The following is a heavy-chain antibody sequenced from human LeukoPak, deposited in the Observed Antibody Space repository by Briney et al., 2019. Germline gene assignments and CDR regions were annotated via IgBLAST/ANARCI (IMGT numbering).Heavy chain of an antibody. CDR3: VVVVRSGSYPPPGHY. CDR1: GYTFTNYA. Sequence: GASVKVSCKASGYTFTNYAMNWVRQAPGQGLEWMGWINTNTGNPTYAQGFTGRFVFSLDTSVSTAYLQISSLKAEDTAVYYCVVVVRSGSYPPPGHYWGQGTLVTVSS. J-gene: IGHJ4*02. D-gene: IGHD3-10*01. V-gene: IGHV7-4-1*02. CDR2: INTNTGNP.